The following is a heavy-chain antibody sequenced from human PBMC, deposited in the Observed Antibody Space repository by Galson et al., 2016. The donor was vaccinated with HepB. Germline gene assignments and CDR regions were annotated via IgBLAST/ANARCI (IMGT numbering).Heavy chain of an antibody. CDR1: GFTFSTFR. D-gene: IGHD4-23*01. J-gene: IGHJ4*02. V-gene: IGHV3-30*03. CDR2: ITNDGNNT. CDR3: TRSLYDGNSGRCAY. Sequence: SLRLSCAASGFTFSTFRMYWVRQSPGKGLEWLAIITNDGNNTYYVDSVKGRFTISRDNSENTLFLQINSVRTEDTAVYYCTRSLYDGNSGRCAYWGQGTLVTVSS.